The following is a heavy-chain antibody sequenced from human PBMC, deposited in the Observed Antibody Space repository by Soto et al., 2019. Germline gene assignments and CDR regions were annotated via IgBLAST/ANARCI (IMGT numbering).Heavy chain of an antibody. CDR2: VAGDNGHR. CDR1: GYTFTTHG. Sequence: QVQLVQSGAEVKKPGASVKVSCKASGYTFTTHGISWVRQAPGQGLEGMGWVAGDNGHRNYAQSLQGRVTMTTHTSTNTAYMERRSLRSDDTAVYYGARDVGYCRGGTCYREWFGAWGQGTLVSVSS. CDR3: ARDVGYCRGGTCYREWFGA. D-gene: IGHD2-15*01. J-gene: IGHJ5*02. V-gene: IGHV1-18*01.